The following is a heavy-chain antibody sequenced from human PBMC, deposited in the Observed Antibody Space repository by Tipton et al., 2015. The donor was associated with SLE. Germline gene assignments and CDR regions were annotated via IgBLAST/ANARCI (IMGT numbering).Heavy chain of an antibody. J-gene: IGHJ3*02. V-gene: IGHV4-34*01. D-gene: IGHD3-3*01. CDR3: ARGRRDFRWAFDI. CDR2: INHSGST. Sequence: TLSLTCSVSDGSITSYYWSWIRQPPGKGLEWIGEINHSGSTNYKSSLKSRVTISENTSKNQFSLKLSSVTAADTAVYYCARGRRDFRWAFDIWGQGTMVTVSP. CDR1: DGSITSYY.